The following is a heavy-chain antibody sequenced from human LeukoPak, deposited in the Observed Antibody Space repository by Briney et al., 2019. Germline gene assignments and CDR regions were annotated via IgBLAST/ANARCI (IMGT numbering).Heavy chain of an antibody. D-gene: IGHD6-6*01. CDR3: AKDVRAIAPRYFDF. J-gene: IGHJ4*02. V-gene: IGHV3-23*01. CDR2: IGGGSGST. CDR1: GFTFSSYA. Sequence: GGSLRHSCAASGFTFSSYAMSWVRQAPGKGLEWVSGIGGGSGSTYYADSVKGRFTITRDNSNGTLYLQMNSLRAEDTALYYCAKDVRAIAPRYFDFWGQGTLVTVSS.